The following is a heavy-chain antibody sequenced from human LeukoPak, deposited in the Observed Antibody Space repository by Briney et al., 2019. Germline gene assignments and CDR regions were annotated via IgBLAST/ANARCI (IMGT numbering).Heavy chain of an antibody. Sequence: GGSLRLSCAASGFTFISYWLTWVRQAPGKGLEWVANIKQDGSEKYYVGSVKGRFTISRDNAKNTVYLQMNSLRVEDTAVYYCVRDETLWTLDWWGQGTLVSVSS. CDR2: IKQDGSEK. J-gene: IGHJ4*02. V-gene: IGHV3-7*01. CDR1: GFTFISYW. D-gene: IGHD1-1*01. CDR3: VRDETLWTLDW.